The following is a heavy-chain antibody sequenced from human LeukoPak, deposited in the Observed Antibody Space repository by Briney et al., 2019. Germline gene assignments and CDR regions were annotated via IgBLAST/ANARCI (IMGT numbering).Heavy chain of an antibody. V-gene: IGHV4-59*11. Sequence: PSETLSLTCAVSGGSISSHYWSWLRQPPGKGLEWIGDIFHSGSTNYNPSLKSRVTTSIDTSKNQISLRLSSVTAADTAVYYCARGVGGMEIWSYWGQGTLVTVSS. CDR2: IFHSGST. CDR1: GGSISSHY. CDR3: ARGVGGMEIWSY. J-gene: IGHJ4*02. D-gene: IGHD1-26*01.